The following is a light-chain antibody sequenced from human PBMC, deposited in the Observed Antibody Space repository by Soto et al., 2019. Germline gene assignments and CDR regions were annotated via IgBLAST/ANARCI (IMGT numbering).Light chain of an antibody. Sequence: DIQMTQSPSSLSASVGDRVTITCRASQSISSYLNWYQQKPGKAPKLLIYAASTLHTGVPSRFSGSGSGTEFTLTISSLQPEDFATYYCQQYDSYPITFGQGTRLEIK. V-gene: IGKV1-9*01. CDR1: QSISSY. CDR3: QQYDSYPIT. J-gene: IGKJ5*01. CDR2: AAS.